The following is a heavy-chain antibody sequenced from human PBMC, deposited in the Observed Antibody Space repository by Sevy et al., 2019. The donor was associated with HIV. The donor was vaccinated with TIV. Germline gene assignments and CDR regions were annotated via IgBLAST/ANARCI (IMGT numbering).Heavy chain of an antibody. CDR1: GFTFEDYG. J-gene: IGHJ4*01. V-gene: IGHV3-20*04. CDR3: ASDPPSNYDYRTGYHDF. D-gene: IGHD3-3*01. CDR2: INWNGGST. Sequence: GGSLRLSCAASGFTFEDYGMSWVRQVPGKGPEWVSGINWNGGSTSYADSVKGRFTSSRDNAKKSLYLQMKGLRAEDTALYYCASDPPSNYDYRTGYHDFWGQGTRVTVSS.